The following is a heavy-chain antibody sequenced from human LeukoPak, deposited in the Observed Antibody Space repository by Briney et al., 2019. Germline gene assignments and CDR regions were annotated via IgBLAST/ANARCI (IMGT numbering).Heavy chain of an antibody. V-gene: IGHV3-23*01. CDR1: GFTVSSNY. J-gene: IGHJ6*02. Sequence: GGSLRLSCAASGFTVSSNYMSWVRQAPGKGLEWVSAISGSGGSTYYADSVKGRFAISRANSKNQLYLQMNSLRAEDTAVYYCAKAPKAPLRYFDWLYGMDVWGQGTTVTVSS. CDR3: AKAPKAPLRYFDWLYGMDV. CDR2: ISGSGGST. D-gene: IGHD3-9*01.